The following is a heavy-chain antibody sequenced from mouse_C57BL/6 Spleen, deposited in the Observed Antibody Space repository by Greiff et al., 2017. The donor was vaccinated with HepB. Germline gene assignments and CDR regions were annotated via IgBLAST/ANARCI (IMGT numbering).Heavy chain of an antibody. Sequence: VQLQQSGAELAKPGASVKLSCKASGYTFTSYWMHWVKQRPGQGLEWIGYINPSSGYTKYNQKFKDKATLTADKSSSTAYMQLSSLTYEDSAVYDCARIYYDYDGGFDYWGQGTTLTVAS. CDR2: INPSSGYT. CDR3: ARIYYDYDGGFDY. CDR1: GYTFTSYW. D-gene: IGHD2-4*01. V-gene: IGHV1-7*01. J-gene: IGHJ2*01.